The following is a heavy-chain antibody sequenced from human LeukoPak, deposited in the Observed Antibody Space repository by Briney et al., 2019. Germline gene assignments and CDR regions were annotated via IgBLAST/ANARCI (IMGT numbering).Heavy chain of an antibody. CDR1: GGTFTSYA. CDR2: IIPILDIT. V-gene: IGHV1-69*04. D-gene: IGHD2-8*01. Sequence: SVKVSCKASGGTFTSYAITWVRQAPGQGLEWMGRIIPILDITDYAQKFQGRVSITANESTSTAYMELSSLRSEDAAVYYCARGYCTNGVCHSYYFDYWGQGTLVTVSS. J-gene: IGHJ4*02. CDR3: ARGYCTNGVCHSYYFDY.